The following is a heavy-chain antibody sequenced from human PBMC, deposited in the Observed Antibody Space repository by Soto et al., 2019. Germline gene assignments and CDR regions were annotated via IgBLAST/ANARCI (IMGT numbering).Heavy chain of an antibody. V-gene: IGHV4-34*09. CDR2: IYYSGST. Sequence: SETLSLTCAVYGGSFSGYYWTWIRQPPGKGLEWIGYIYYSGSTYYNPSLKSRVTISVDTSKNQFSLKLSSVTAADTAVYYCARDRRDEVPYYYYYGMDVWGQGTTVTVSS. D-gene: IGHD2-2*01. CDR3: ARDRRDEVPYYYYYGMDV. CDR1: GGSFSGYY. J-gene: IGHJ6*02.